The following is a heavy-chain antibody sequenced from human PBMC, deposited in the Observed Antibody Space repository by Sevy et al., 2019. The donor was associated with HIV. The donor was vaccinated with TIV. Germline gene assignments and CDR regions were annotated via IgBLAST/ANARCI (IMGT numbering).Heavy chain of an antibody. J-gene: IGHJ3*01. D-gene: IGHD3-10*02. CDR1: GYNFHTHW. CDR3: ASGGGRAIVRGGFDV. Sequence: GESLKISCKGSGYNFHTHWIGWVRQMPGKGLEWMGIIYLGDSDTRYSPSFQGQVTISADKSINTAYLHWSGLKASDTAVYYCASGGGRAIVRGGFDVWGQGTMVTVSS. V-gene: IGHV5-51*01. CDR2: IYLGDSDT.